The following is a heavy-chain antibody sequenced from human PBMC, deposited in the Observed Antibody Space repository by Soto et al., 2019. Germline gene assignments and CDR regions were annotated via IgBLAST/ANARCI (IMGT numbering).Heavy chain of an antibody. J-gene: IGHJ4*02. V-gene: IGHV3-64*01. CDR3: ARERGGDYCDY. CDR2: ITNGDNT. D-gene: IGHD3-16*01. Sequence: EVQLVEPGGGLVQPGGSLRLSCAASGFTFSPYTMHWVRQAPGKGLEFVSAITNGDNTYYANSVKGRFTMSRDNSKNTFYLQMYIVRTKDTAVYYCARERGGDYCDYCGQVTLVTVSS. CDR1: GFTFSPYT.